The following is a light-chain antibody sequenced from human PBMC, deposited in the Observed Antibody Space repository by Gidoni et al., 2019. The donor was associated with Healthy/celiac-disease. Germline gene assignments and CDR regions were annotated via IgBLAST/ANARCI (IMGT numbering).Light chain of an antibody. Sequence: EIVLTQSPGTLSLSPGESATLSCRASQSVSSSYLAWYQQKPGQAPRLLIYGASSRATGIPDRVSGRGSGTDFTLTISRLEPEDFAVYYCQQYGSSPSITFGQGTRLEIK. J-gene: IGKJ5*01. V-gene: IGKV3-20*01. CDR1: QSVSSSY. CDR2: GAS. CDR3: QQYGSSPSIT.